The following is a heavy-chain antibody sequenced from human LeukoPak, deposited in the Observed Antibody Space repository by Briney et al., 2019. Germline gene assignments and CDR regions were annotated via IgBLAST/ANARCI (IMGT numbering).Heavy chain of an antibody. D-gene: IGHD1-26*01. CDR3: VRVQWEIPRSWFDP. CDR1: GASMTISSYY. CDR2: IFYSGST. J-gene: IGHJ5*02. V-gene: IGHV4-39*07. Sequence: PSETLSLTCTVSGASMTISSYYWGWIRQPPGKGLGWIGSIFYSGSTSYNPSLKSRVTISQDTSKNQFSLRLTSVTAADTAMYYCVRVQWEIPRSWFDPWGQGTLVTVSS.